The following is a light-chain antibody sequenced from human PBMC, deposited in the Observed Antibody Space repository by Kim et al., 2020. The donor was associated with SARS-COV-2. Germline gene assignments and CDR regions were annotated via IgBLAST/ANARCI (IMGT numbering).Light chain of an antibody. Sequence: ASVGDRVTITGRASQGISGYLAWDQQRAGKVPKLLIYGASVLQSGAPYRLSGSGSGTVFTLTISRRQHEDVGTYYCQKYNSAPRTFGQGTKVDIK. CDR3: QKYNSAPRT. V-gene: IGKV1-27*01. CDR1: QGISGY. J-gene: IGKJ1*01. CDR2: GAS.